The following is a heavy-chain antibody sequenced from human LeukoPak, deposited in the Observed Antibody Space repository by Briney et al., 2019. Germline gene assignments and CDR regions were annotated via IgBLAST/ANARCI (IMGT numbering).Heavy chain of an antibody. J-gene: IGHJ4*02. CDR2: IRNDGSNK. D-gene: IGHD1-26*01. Sequence: PGGSLRLSCAASGFTFSSYGMHWVRQAPGKGLEWVAFIRNDGSNKYYADSVKGRFSISRDNSKNTLYLQMHSLRAEDTAVYYCAKGEADLDYWGQGTLVTVTS. CDR3: AKGEADLDY. CDR1: GFTFSSYG. V-gene: IGHV3-30*02.